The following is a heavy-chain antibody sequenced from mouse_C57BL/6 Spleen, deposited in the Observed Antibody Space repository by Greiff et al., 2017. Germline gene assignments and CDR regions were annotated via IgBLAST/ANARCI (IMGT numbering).Heavy chain of an antibody. CDR2: INPNNGGT. CDR3: ARSYYSNYGFAY. V-gene: IGHV1-18*01. J-gene: IGHJ3*01. CDR1: GYTFTDYN. D-gene: IGHD2-5*01. Sequence: EVQLQQSGPELVKPGASVTIPCKASGYTFTDYNMDWVKQSHGKSLEWIGDINPNNGGTIYNQKFKGKATLTVDKSSSTAYMELRSLTSEDTAVYYCARSYYSNYGFAYWGQGTLVTVSA.